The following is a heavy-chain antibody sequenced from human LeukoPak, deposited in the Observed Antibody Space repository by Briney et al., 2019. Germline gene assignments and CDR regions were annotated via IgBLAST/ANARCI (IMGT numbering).Heavy chain of an antibody. D-gene: IGHD3-9*01. J-gene: IGHJ4*02. CDR1: GFTFSDYY. CDR2: ISSSSSYT. V-gene: IGHV3-11*03. Sequence: PGGSLRLSCAASGFTFSDYYMSWIRQAPGKGLEWVSYISSSSSYTNYADSVKGRFTISRDNSKNTLYVEMNTLRAEDTAVYYCAKWGDYDILTGYYVSDFWGQGTLVTVSS. CDR3: AKWGDYDILTGYYVSDF.